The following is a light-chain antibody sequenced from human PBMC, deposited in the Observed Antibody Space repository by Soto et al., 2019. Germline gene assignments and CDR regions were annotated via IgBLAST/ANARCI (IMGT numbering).Light chain of an antibody. CDR1: QSVISRF. J-gene: IGKJ1*01. V-gene: IGKV3-20*01. Sequence: EMVLTQSPGTLSLSPGERATLSCRASQSVISRFLAWYQQKSGQAPRLLIYGTSIRAAGIPDRFSGSGSGTDFTLTISRLEPEDFAVYYCLQYDSSRTFGQGTKVEMK. CDR3: LQYDSSRT. CDR2: GTS.